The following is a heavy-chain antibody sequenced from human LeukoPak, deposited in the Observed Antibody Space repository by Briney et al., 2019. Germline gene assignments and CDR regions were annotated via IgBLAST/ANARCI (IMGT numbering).Heavy chain of an antibody. CDR3: AADSRTVTTSY. J-gene: IGHJ4*02. V-gene: IGHV4-39*01. CDR2: IYYSGST. CDR1: GGSISSSSYY. Sequence: SETLSLTCTVSGGSISSSSYYWGWIRQPPGKGLEWIGSIYYSGSTYYNPSLKSRVTISVDTSKNQFSLKLSSVTAADTAVYYCAADSRTVTTSYWDQGTLVTVSS. D-gene: IGHD4-17*01.